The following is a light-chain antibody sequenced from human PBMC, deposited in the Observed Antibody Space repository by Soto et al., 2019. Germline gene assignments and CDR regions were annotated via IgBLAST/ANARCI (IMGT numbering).Light chain of an antibody. Sequence: EVVLTQSPGTLSLSRGERATLSYRASQRIYSAYLSWYQQTPGQAHRLLIYVISSRATGIADRCSGGGSGTDVTLTFCRLEPEDFAVYYCQQYGYSPITFGQGTRLDI. CDR2: VIS. V-gene: IGKV3-20*01. CDR1: QRIYSAY. CDR3: QQYGYSPIT. J-gene: IGKJ5*01.